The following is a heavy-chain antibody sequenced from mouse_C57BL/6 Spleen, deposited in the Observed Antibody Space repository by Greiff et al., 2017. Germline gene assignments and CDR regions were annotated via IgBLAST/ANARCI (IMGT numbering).Heavy chain of an antibody. CDR2: IYPGSGST. CDR3: ARGSYDYAMDY. V-gene: IGHV1-55*01. CDR1: GYTFTSYW. D-gene: IGHD1-1*02. Sequence: VKLQQPGAELVKPGASVKMSCKASGYTFTSYWITWVKQRPGQGLEWIGDIYPGSGSTNYNEKFKSKATLTVDTSSSTAYMQLSSLTSEDSAVYYCARGSYDYAMDYWGQGTSVTVSS. J-gene: IGHJ4*01.